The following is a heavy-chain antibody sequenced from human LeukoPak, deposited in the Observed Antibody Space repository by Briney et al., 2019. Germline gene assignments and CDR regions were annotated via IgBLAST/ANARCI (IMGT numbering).Heavy chain of an antibody. J-gene: IGHJ4*02. D-gene: IGHD6-19*01. V-gene: IGHV3-20*04. Sequence: PGGSLRLSCAASGFTSYDYGMSWVRQAPGKGLEWVSGINWNGGSTGYADSVKGRFTISRDNAKNSLYLQMNSLRAEDTALYYCPRDSSGWSRTFDYSGPGSLVTVSS. CDR3: PRDSSGWSRTFDY. CDR2: INWNGGST. CDR1: GFTSYDYG.